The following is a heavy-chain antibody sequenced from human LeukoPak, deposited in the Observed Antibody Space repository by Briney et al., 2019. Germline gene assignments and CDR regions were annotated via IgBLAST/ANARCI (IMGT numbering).Heavy chain of an antibody. D-gene: IGHD2-21*01. V-gene: IGHV1-18*01. J-gene: IGHJ5*02. CDR3: ARDLVVVNTLPRGGPNWFDP. Sequence: GASVKVSCKASGYTFTSYGISWARQAPGQGLEWMGWISAYNGNTNYAQKLQGRVTMTTDTSTSTAYMELRSLRSDDTAVYYCARDLVVVNTLPRGGPNWFDPWGQGTLVTVSS. CDR1: GYTFTSYG. CDR2: ISAYNGNT.